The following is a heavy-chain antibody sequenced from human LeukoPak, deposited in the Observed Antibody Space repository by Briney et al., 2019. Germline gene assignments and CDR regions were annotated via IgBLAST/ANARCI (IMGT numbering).Heavy chain of an antibody. CDR2: ISSSSSYI. Sequence: PSETLSLTCTVSGYSISSGYYWGWIRQPPGKGLEWVSSISSSSSYIYYADSVKGRFTISRDNAKNSLYLQMNSLRAEDTAVYYCARDFWYSGSAGSFDIWGQGTMVTVSS. D-gene: IGHD1-26*01. J-gene: IGHJ3*02. CDR1: GYSISSGYY. CDR3: ARDFWYSGSAGSFDI. V-gene: IGHV3-21*01.